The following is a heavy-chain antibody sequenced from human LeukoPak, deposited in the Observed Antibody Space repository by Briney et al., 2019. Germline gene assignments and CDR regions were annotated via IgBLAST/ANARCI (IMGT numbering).Heavy chain of an antibody. CDR3: AKRGPGSPQSGKYFFDY. CDR1: GFTFSSYG. J-gene: IGHJ4*02. D-gene: IGHD3-10*01. CDR2: ISYDGSNK. Sequence: GGSLRLSCAASGFTFSSYGMHWVRQAPGKGLEWVAVISYDGSNKYYADSVKGRFTISRDNSKNTLYLQMNSLRAEDTAVYYCAKRGPGSPQSGKYFFDYWGQGTLVTVSS. V-gene: IGHV3-30*18.